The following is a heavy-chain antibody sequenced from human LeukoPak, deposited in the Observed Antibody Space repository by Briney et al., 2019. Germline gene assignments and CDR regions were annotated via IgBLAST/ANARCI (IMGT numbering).Heavy chain of an antibody. CDR2: ISGSGVST. D-gene: IGHD5-24*01. V-gene: IGHV3-23*01. J-gene: IGHJ4*02. Sequence: GGSLRLSCAASGFTFSSYAMSWVRQAPGKGLEWVSAISGSGVSTYYTDSVKGRFTISRDNSKNTLFLQMNSLRAEDTAVYYCAKAGQFALFDSWGQGTLVTVSS. CDR1: GFTFSSYA. CDR3: AKAGQFALFDS.